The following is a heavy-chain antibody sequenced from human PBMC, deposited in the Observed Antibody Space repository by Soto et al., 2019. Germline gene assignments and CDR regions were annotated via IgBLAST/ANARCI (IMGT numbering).Heavy chain of an antibody. CDR3: ASPYTDYYDSSGYPY. CDR1: GGSISSSSYY. J-gene: IGHJ4*02. CDR2: IYYSGST. V-gene: IGHV4-39*01. D-gene: IGHD3-22*01. Sequence: SETLSLTCTVSGGSISSSSYYWGWIRQPPGKGLEWIGSIYYSGSTYYNPSLKSRVTISVDTSKNQFSLKLSSVTAADTAVYYCASPYTDYYDSSGYPYWGQGTLVTVSS.